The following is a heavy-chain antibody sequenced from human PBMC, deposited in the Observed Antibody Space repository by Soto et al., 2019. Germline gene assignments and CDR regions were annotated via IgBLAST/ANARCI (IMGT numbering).Heavy chain of an antibody. V-gene: IGHV4-59*01. CDR1: GGSISSYY. D-gene: IGHD3-10*01. CDR3: ARGRGAGSSFYYYGMDV. J-gene: IGHJ6*02. Sequence: KSSETLSLTCTVSGGSISSYYWSWIRQPPGKGLEWIGYIYYSGSTNYNPSLKSRVTISVDMSKNQFSLKLSSVTTADTAVYYCARGRGAGSSFYYYGMDVWGQGTTVTVSS. CDR2: IYYSGST.